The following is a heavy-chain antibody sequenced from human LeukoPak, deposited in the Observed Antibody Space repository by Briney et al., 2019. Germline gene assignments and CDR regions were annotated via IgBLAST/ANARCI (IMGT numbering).Heavy chain of an antibody. Sequence: SETLSLTCAVYGGSFSGYYWSWIRQPPGKGLEWIGYIYYSGSTNYNPSLKSRVTISVDTSKNQFSLKLSSVTAADTAVYYCARALGSSMDVWGKGTTVTVSS. CDR3: ARALGSSMDV. D-gene: IGHD2-15*01. CDR2: IYYSGST. V-gene: IGHV4-59*01. J-gene: IGHJ6*03. CDR1: GGSFSGYY.